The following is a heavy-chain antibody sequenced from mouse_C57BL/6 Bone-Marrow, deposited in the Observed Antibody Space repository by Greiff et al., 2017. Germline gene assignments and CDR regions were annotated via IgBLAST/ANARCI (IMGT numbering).Heavy chain of an antibody. Sequence: EVQVVESGGDLVKPGGSLKLSCAASGFTFSNYGMSWVRQTPDKGLEWVAIISSGGSYTYYPDSVTGRFTISRDNAKNTLYLQMSSLKSEDTAMFYCARNYYAMDYWGQGTSVTVSS. V-gene: IGHV5-6*01. CDR3: ARNYYAMDY. J-gene: IGHJ4*01. CDR2: ISSGGSYT. CDR1: GFTFSNYG.